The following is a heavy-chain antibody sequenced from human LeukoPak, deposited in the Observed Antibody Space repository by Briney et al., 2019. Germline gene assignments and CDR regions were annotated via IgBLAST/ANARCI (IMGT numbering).Heavy chain of an antibody. D-gene: IGHD6-19*01. J-gene: IGHJ4*02. CDR3: ARLPIAVAGPQVGY. CDR1: GGSISSYY. V-gene: IGHV4-59*01. CDR2: IYYSGST. Sequence: PSETLSLTCTVSGGSISSYYWSWIRQPPGKGLEWIGYIYYSGSTNYNPSLKSRVTISVDTSKNQFSLKLSSVTAADTAVYYCARLPIAVAGPQVGYWGQGTLVTVSS.